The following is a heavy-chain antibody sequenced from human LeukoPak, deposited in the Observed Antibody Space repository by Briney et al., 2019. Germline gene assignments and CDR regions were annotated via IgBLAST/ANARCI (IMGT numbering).Heavy chain of an antibody. CDR1: GGSISSYY. V-gene: IGHV4-59*01. D-gene: IGHD6-19*01. CDR3: ARDAGSSGWEDAFDI. Sequence: PSETLSLTCTVSGGSISSYYWSWIRQPPGKGLEWIGYIYYSGSTNYNPSLKSRVTISVDTSKNQFSLKPSSVTAADTAVYYCARDAGSSGWEDAFDIWGQGTMVTVSS. J-gene: IGHJ3*02. CDR2: IYYSGST.